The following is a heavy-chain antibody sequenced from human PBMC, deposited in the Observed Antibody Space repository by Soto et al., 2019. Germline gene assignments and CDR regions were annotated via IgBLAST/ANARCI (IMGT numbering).Heavy chain of an antibody. CDR2: MNPNSGNT. D-gene: IGHD3-3*01. CDR1: GYTFTSYD. CDR3: AIFFGVVTYYYYYSGMDV. Sequence: ASVKVSCKASGYTFTSYDINWVRQATGQGLEWMGWMNPNSGNTGYAQKFQGRVTMTRNTSISTAYMELSSLRSEDTAVYYCAIFFGVVTYYYYYSGMDVWGQGPTVTVSS. J-gene: IGHJ6*02. V-gene: IGHV1-8*01.